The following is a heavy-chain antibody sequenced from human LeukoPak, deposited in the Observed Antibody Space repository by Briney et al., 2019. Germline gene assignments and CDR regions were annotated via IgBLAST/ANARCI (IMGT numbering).Heavy chain of an antibody. CDR3: ARRFPYYYGSGSYYFDY. J-gene: IGHJ4*02. D-gene: IGHD3-10*01. V-gene: IGHV4-34*01. CDR1: GGSFSGYY. CDR2: INHSGST. Sequence: PSETLSLTCAVYGGSFSGYYWSWIRQPPGKGLEWIGEINHSGSTNYNPSLKSRVTISVDTSKNQFSLKLSSVTAADTAVYYCARRFPYYYGSGSYYFDYWGQGTLVTVSS.